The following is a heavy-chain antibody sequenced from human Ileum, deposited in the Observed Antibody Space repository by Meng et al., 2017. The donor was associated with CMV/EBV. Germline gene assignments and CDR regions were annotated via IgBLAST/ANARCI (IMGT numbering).Heavy chain of an antibody. CDR3: ARNGYSSSWYLY. D-gene: IGHD6-13*01. CDR1: GGSFSGYY. CDR2: INHSGST. V-gene: IGHV4-34*01. J-gene: IGHJ4*02. Sequence: CAVFGGSFSGYYWSWLRQPPGKGLEWIGEINHSGSTNYNPSLKSRVTISVDTSKNQFSLKLSSVTAADTAVYYCARNGYSSSWYLYWGQGTLVTVSS.